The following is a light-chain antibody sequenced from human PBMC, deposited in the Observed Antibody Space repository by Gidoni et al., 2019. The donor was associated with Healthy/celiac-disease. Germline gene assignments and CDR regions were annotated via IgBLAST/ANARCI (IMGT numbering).Light chain of an antibody. CDR3: QQYNSYSYT. CDR2: KAS. Sequence: TQSPSTLSASVGDRVTITCRASQSISSWLAWYQQKPGKAPKLLIYKASSLESGVPSRFSGSGSGTEFTLTISSLQPDDFATYYCQQYNSYSYTFGQXTKLEIK. V-gene: IGKV1-5*03. CDR1: QSISSW. J-gene: IGKJ2*01.